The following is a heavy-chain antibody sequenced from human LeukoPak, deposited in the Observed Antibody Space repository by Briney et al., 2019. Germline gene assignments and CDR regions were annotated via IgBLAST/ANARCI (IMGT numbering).Heavy chain of an antibody. CDR2: INPNSGGT. Sequence: GASVKVSCKASGYTFTGYYMHWVRQAPGQGLEWMGWINPNSGGTNYAQKFQGRVTMTRDTSISTAYMELSRLRSDDTAVYYCARDLGGKMATILVGFDPWGQGTLVTVSS. J-gene: IGHJ5*02. V-gene: IGHV1-2*02. CDR1: GYTFTGYY. D-gene: IGHD5-24*01. CDR3: ARDLGGKMATILVGFDP.